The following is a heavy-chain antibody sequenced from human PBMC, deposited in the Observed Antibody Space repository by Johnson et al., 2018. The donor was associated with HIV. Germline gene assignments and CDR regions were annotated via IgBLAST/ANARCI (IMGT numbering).Heavy chain of an antibody. CDR1: GFTFSSYW. J-gene: IGHJ3*02. Sequence: VQLVESGGGLVQPGGSLRLSCAASGFTFSSYWMSWVRQAPGKGLEWVANIKQDGSEEYYVDSVKGRFTISRDNAKNSVYVQMNSLRAEDTAVYYCARVGQLARTHAFDIWGQGTMVTVSS. CDR3: ARVGQLARTHAFDI. CDR2: IKQDGSEE. D-gene: IGHD6-13*01. V-gene: IGHV3-7*02.